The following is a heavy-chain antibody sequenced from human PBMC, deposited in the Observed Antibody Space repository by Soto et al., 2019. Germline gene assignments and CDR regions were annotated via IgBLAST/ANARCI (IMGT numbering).Heavy chain of an antibody. J-gene: IGHJ4*02. D-gene: IGHD6-19*01. CDR3: ASLRLGHFDY. CDR2: IYYSGST. Sequence: QLQLQESDPGLVKPSETLSLTCTVSGGTISSSSYYWGWIRQPPGKGLEWIGSIYYSGSTYYNPSLKSRVTISVDTSKNQFSLKLSSVTAADTAVYYRASLRLGHFDYWGQGTLVTVSS. CDR1: GGTISSSSYY. V-gene: IGHV4-39*01.